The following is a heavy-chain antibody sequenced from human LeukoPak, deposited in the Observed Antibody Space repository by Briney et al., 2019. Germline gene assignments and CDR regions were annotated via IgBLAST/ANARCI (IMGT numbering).Heavy chain of an antibody. CDR2: IYYSGST. CDR1: GGSISSSSYY. Sequence: SETLSLTCIVSGGSISSSSYYWGWIRQPPGRGLEWIGSIYYSGSTYYNPSLKSRVTISVDTSKNQFSLKLSSVTAADTAVYYCARGRYYDFWSGYDGDYYYYMDVWGKGTTVTVSS. J-gene: IGHJ6*03. CDR3: ARGRYYDFWSGYDGDYYYYMDV. D-gene: IGHD3-3*01. V-gene: IGHV4-39*07.